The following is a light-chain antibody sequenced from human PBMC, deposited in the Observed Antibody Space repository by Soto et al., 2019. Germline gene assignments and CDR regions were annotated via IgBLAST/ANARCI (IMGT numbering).Light chain of an antibody. CDR2: DVT. V-gene: IGLV2-14*03. CDR3: CSYTSSTTKV. J-gene: IGLJ2*01. Sequence: QLVLTQPASVSGSPGQSITISCTGTSSDVGAYNYVSWYQQHPGKAPKLIIYDVTYRPSGISNRFSGSKSANTASLTISGLQAEDEADYYCCSYTSSTTKVFGGGTSSPS. CDR1: SSDVGAYNY.